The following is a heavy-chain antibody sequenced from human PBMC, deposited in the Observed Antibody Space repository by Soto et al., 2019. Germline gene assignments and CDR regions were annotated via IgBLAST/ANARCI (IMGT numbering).Heavy chain of an antibody. V-gene: IGHV4-34*01. CDR2: INHSGST. Sequence: QVQLQQWGAGLLKPSETLSLTCAVYGGSFSGYYWSWIRQPPGKGLEWIGEINHSGSTNYNPSLKSRVTISVDTSKDQISLKLSAVTAADAAVYYCAREGGYCSGGSGYEYYYYMDVWGKGTTVTVSS. CDR3: AREGGYCSGGSGYEYYYYMDV. J-gene: IGHJ6*03. D-gene: IGHD2-15*01. CDR1: GGSFSGYY.